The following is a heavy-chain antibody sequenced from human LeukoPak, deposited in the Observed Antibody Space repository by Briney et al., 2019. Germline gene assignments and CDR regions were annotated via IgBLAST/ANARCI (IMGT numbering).Heavy chain of an antibody. CDR2: IYYSGST. V-gene: IGHV4-31*03. J-gene: IGHJ4*02. Sequence: SETLSLTCTVSGGSISSGGYYWSWIRQHPGKGLEWIGYIYYSGSTYYNPSLKSRVTISADTSKNQFSLKLSSVPAADTAVYYCARESIVATIIDYWGQGTLVTVSS. CDR1: GGSISSGGYY. CDR3: ARESIVATIIDY. D-gene: IGHD5-12*01.